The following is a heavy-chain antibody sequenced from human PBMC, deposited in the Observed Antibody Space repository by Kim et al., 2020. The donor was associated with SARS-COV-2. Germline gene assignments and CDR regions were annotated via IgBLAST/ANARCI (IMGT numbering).Heavy chain of an antibody. CDR3: ARVEINYRWDYYYYGMDV. D-gene: IGHD3-10*01. Sequence: GGSLRLSCAASGFTFSSYSMNWVRQAPGKGLEWVSYISSSSSTIYYADSVKGRFTISRDNAKNSLYLQMNSLRDEDTAVYYCARVEINYRWDYYYYGMDVWGQGTTVTVSS. J-gene: IGHJ6*02. CDR2: ISSSSSTI. CDR1: GFTFSSYS. V-gene: IGHV3-48*02.